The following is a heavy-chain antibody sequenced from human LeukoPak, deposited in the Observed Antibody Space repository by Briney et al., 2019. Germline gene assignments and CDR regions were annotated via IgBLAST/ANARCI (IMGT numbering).Heavy chain of an antibody. V-gene: IGHV3-33*01. D-gene: IGHD2-2*01. CDR2: IWYDGSNK. CDR3: ARALVPAADVLEADY. CDR1: GFTFSSYG. J-gene: IGHJ4*02. Sequence: GGSLRLSCAASGFTFSSYGMHWVRQAPGKGLEWVAVIWYDGSNKYYADSVEGRFTISRDNSKNTLYLQMNSLRAEDTAVYYCARALVPAADVLEADYWGQGTLVTVSS.